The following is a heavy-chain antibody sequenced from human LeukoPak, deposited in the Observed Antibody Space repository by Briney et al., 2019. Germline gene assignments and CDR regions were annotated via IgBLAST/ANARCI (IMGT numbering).Heavy chain of an antibody. Sequence: GSVKVSCKASGYTFTGYYMHWVRQAPGQGLEWMGWIKFNSGGTKYAQKFQGRVTMTRDTSISTAYMELNRLRSDDTAVYYCARGLSSGGDWGRGTLITVSS. J-gene: IGHJ4*02. CDR2: IKFNSGGT. CDR3: ARGLSSGGD. CDR1: GYTFTGYY. V-gene: IGHV1-2*02. D-gene: IGHD6-19*01.